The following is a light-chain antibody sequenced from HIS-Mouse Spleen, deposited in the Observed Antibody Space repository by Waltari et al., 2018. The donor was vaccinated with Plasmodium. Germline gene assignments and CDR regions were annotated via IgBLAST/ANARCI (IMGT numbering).Light chain of an antibody. CDR1: VLAKKKY. V-gene: IGLV3-27*01. J-gene: IGLJ3*02. CDR3: YSAADNNWV. Sequence: SYELTQPSSVSVSPGQTARNTCSGDVLAKKKYARWFQQKPGQAPVLVIYKDSERPSGIPERFSGSSSGTTVTLTISGAQVEDEADYYCYSAADNNWVFGGGTKLTVL. CDR2: KDS.